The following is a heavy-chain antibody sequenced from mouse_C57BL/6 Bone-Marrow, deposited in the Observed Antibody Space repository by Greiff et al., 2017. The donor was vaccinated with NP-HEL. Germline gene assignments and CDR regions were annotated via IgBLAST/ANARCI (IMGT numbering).Heavy chain of an antibody. J-gene: IGHJ2*01. CDR2: IYPGSGNT. CDR1: GYTFTDYY. D-gene: IGHD2-13*01. V-gene: IGHV1-76*01. CDR3: ARKADWYYFDD. Sequence: QVQLQQSGAELVRPGASVKLSCKASGYTFTDYYINWVKQRPGQGLEWIARIYPGSGNTYYNEKFKGKATLTAEKSSSTAYMQLSSLTSEDSAVYFCARKADWYYFDDWGQGTTLTVSS.